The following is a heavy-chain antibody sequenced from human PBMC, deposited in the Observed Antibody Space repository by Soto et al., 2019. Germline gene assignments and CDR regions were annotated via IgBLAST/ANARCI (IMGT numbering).Heavy chain of an antibody. D-gene: IGHD1-20*01. CDR1: GDTFTSYY. Sequence: GASVKVSCKASGDTFTSYYMHWVRQAPGQGLEWMGTINPSGGGTSYAQEFQGRVTITRDTSASTAYMELSSLRSEDTAVYYCARAVVTYGPSITGTNFEYWGQGTLVTVSS. V-gene: IGHV1-46*01. CDR2: INPSGGGT. CDR3: ARAVVTYGPSITGTNFEY. J-gene: IGHJ4*02.